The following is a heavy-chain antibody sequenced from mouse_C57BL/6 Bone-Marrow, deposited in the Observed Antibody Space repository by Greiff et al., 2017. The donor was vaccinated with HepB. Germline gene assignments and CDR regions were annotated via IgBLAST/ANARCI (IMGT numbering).Heavy chain of an antibody. CDR2: IDPNSGGT. J-gene: IGHJ1*03. D-gene: IGHD2-3*01. CDR3: ARGGWLLRYFDV. V-gene: IGHV1-72*01. Sequence: QQSCKASGYTFTSYWMHWVKQRPGRGLEWIGRIDPNSGGTKYNEKFKSKATLTVDKPSSTAYMQLSSLTSEDSAVYYCARGGWLLRYFDVWGTGTTVTVSS. CDR1: GYTFTSYW.